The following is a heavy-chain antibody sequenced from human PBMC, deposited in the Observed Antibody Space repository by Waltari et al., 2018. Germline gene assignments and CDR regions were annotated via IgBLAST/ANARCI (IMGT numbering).Heavy chain of an antibody. CDR3: AREVSVFGVVTH. J-gene: IGHJ4*02. Sequence: EVPLVESGGGLVPPGVSLRRTCDASGSTFGRYWMRWGRHAPGKGLEWVANIKQDGSEKYYVDSVKGRFTISRDNAKNSLYLQMNSLRAEDTAVYYCAREVSVFGVVTHWGQGTLVTVSS. D-gene: IGHD3-3*01. CDR1: GSTFGRYW. V-gene: IGHV3-7*01. CDR2: IKQDGSEK.